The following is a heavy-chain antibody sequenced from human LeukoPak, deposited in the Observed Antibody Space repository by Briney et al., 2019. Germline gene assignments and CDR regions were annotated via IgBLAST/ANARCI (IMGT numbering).Heavy chain of an antibody. D-gene: IGHD7-27*01. CDR3: ARDLMWGFDY. CDR2: IGNDGRDQ. CDR1: GFTFSGHA. J-gene: IGHJ4*02. Sequence: GGSLRLSCAAFGFTFSGHAMHWVRQTPGVGLEWVAIIGNDGRDQHYSESVKGRFTISRDNSKNTLFLQLNSLRPEDTALYLCARDLMWGFDYWGQGTLVTVSS. V-gene: IGHV3-30*02.